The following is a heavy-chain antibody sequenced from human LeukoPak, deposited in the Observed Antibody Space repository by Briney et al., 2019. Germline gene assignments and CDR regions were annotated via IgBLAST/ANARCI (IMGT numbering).Heavy chain of an antibody. Sequence: GGSLRLSCAASGFTFDDYAMSWVRQGPGKGLEWLALITWDGSNTYYTDSVRGRFAISRDNSKDALYLQMDGLRVEDTGFYYCVKDKYSDGFFDYGGRGTLVTVSS. CDR3: VKDKYSDGFFDY. CDR2: ITWDGSNT. D-gene: IGHD5-12*01. J-gene: IGHJ4*02. CDR1: GFTFDDYA. V-gene: IGHV3-43D*03.